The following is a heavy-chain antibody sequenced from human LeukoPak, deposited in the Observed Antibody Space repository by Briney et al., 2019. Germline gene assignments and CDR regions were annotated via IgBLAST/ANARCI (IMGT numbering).Heavy chain of an antibody. Sequence: ASVKVSCKASGYTFTSYGVSWVRQAPGQGLEWMGWISAYNGNTNYAQKLQGRVTMTTDTSTSTAYMELRSLGSDDTAVYYCARGGKQQLVPGYGMDVWGQGTTVTVSS. CDR2: ISAYNGNT. D-gene: IGHD6-13*01. CDR3: ARGGKQQLVPGYGMDV. V-gene: IGHV1-18*01. CDR1: GYTFTSYG. J-gene: IGHJ6*02.